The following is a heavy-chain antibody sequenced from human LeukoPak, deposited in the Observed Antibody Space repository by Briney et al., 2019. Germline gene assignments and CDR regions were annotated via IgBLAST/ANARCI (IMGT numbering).Heavy chain of an antibody. Sequence: SETLSLTCTVSGGSISSGSYYWSWIRQPAGKGLEWIGRIYTSGSTNYNPSLKSRVTISVDTSKNQFSLKLSSVTAADTAVYYCARGSAAAPLDYWGQGTLVTVSS. V-gene: IGHV4-61*02. D-gene: IGHD6-13*01. CDR1: GGSISSGSYY. CDR2: IYTSGST. CDR3: ARGSAAAPLDY. J-gene: IGHJ4*02.